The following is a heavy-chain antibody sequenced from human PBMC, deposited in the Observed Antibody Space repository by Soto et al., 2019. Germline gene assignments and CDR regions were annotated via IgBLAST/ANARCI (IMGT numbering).Heavy chain of an antibody. CDR1: GYTFTSYG. J-gene: IGHJ6*02. CDR2: ISAYNGNT. Sequence: VASVKVSCKASGYTFTSYGISWVRQAPGQGLEWMGWISAYNGNTNYAQKLQGRVTMTTDTSTSTAYMELRSLRSDDTAVYYCARVWGAFVVVPRHYGMDVWGQGTTVTVSS. V-gene: IGHV1-18*01. CDR3: ARVWGAFVVVPRHYGMDV. D-gene: IGHD2-2*01.